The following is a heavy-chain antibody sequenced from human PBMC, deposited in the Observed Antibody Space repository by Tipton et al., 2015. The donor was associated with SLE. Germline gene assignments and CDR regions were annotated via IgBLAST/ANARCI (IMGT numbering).Heavy chain of an antibody. V-gene: IGHV4-34*01. CDR1: GGSFSGYY. CDR3: ATSGGFEAHSSQWQSFYYFDY. Sequence: TLSLTCAVYGGSFSGYYWSWIRQPPGKGLEWIGEINHSGSTNYNPSLKSRVTISVDTSKNQFSLKLSSVTAADTAVYYCATSGGFEAHSSQWQSFYYFDYWGQGTMVTVSS. J-gene: IGHJ4*02. D-gene: IGHD6-19*01. CDR2: INHSGST.